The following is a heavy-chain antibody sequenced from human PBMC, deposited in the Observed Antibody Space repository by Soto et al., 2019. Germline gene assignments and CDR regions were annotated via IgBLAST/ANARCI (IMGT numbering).Heavy chain of an antibody. V-gene: IGHV1-8*01. CDR2: MNPNSGNT. D-gene: IGHD3-3*01. Sequence: ASVKVSCKASGYTFTSYDINWVRQATGQGLEWMGWMNPNSGNTGYAQKFQGRGTMTRNTSISTAYMELSSLRSEDTAVYYCARRRTPRITIFGVAPGIKGMDVGGRGTTVTVS. CDR3: ARRRTPRITIFGVAPGIKGMDV. CDR1: GYTFTSYD. J-gene: IGHJ6*02.